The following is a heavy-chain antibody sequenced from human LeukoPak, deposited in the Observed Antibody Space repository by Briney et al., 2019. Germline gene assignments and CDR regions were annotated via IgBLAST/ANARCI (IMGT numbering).Heavy chain of an antibody. V-gene: IGHV1-69*04. CDR2: IIPVLAVS. CDR3: TREGVYAPDPSSYHRDAFDI. CDR1: GGSFSSYV. Sequence: SVKVSCKASGGSFSSYVITWVRQAPGQGLEWMGRIIPVLAVSNFAQKFQGRATITAEKSTNTAHMELSRLESGDTAVYYCTREGVYAPDPSSYHRDAFDIWGQGTEVIVSS. J-gene: IGHJ3*02. D-gene: IGHD3-16*02.